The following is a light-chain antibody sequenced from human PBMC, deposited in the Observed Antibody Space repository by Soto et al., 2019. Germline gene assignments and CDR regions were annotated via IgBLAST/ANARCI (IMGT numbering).Light chain of an antibody. V-gene: IGLV2-14*03. CDR3: SSYTSSSTLGF. CDR2: DVS. Sequence: QSALTQPASVSGSPGQSITISCTGTGSDIGGYNYVSWYQQHPGKAPKLMIYDVSNRPSGVSNRFSGSKSANTASLTISGLQAEDEADYYCSSYTSSSTLGFFGTGTKLTVL. CDR1: GSDIGGYNY. J-gene: IGLJ1*01.